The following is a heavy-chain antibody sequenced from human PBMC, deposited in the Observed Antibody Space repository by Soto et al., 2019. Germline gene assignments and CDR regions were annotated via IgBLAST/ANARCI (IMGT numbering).Heavy chain of an antibody. CDR1: GYTFTSYG. Sequence: ASVKVSCKASGYTFTSYGISWVRQAPGQGLEWMGWISAYNGNTNYAQKLQGRVTMTTDTSTSTAYMELRSLRSDDTAVYYCARDQEISSWTGYYKYYYYGMDGWGQGTTVTVSS. D-gene: IGHD3-9*01. J-gene: IGHJ6*02. V-gene: IGHV1-18*01. CDR2: ISAYNGNT. CDR3: ARDQEISSWTGYYKYYYYGMDG.